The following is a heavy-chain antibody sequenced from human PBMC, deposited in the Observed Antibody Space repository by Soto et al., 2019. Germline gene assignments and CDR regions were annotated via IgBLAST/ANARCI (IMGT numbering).Heavy chain of an antibody. CDR1: GFTFSGYA. Sequence: EVQLLESGGGLVQPGGSLRLSCAASGFTFSGYAMSWVRQASGKGLEWVAGITDDGVCTYYADSVKGRFSISRDNSKNTLYLQMNGLRAEDTALYYCAKFKAGTYEKYHFDYWGQGTLVTVSS. CDR3: AKFKAGTYEKYHFDY. D-gene: IGHD3-10*01. V-gene: IGHV3-23*01. CDR2: ITDDGVCT. J-gene: IGHJ4*02.